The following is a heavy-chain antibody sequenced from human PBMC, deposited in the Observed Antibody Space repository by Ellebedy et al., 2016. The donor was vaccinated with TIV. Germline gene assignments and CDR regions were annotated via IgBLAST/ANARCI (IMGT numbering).Heavy chain of an antibody. V-gene: IGHV5-51*01. D-gene: IGHD4-17*01. CDR3: ARLRGDYPPPFDF. CDR1: GYTFTMYW. J-gene: IGHJ4*01. CDR2: IHPGDSDT. Sequence: GESLKISXQGSGYTFTMYWIGWVRQMPGKGLEWMGIIHPGDSDTRYTPSFQGQVTISADKSISTAYLQWSALKASDAAMYYCARLRGDYPPPFDFWGQGTLVAVSS.